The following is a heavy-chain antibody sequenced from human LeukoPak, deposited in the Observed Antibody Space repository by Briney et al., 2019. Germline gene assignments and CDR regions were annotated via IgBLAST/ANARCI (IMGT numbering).Heavy chain of an antibody. Sequence: ASVKVSCKASGYTFTSYGISWVRQAPGQGLEWMGWISAYNGNTNYAQKLQGRVTMTTDTSTSTAYMELSSLRSEDTAVYYCARESITGTIDYWGQGTLVTVSS. J-gene: IGHJ4*02. D-gene: IGHD1-7*01. CDR3: ARESITGTIDY. CDR1: GYTFTSYG. V-gene: IGHV1-18*01. CDR2: ISAYNGNT.